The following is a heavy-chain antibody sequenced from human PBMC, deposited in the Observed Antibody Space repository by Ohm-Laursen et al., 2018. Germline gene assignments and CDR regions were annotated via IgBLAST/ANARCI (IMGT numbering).Heavy chain of an antibody. V-gene: IGHV3-64*02. J-gene: IGHJ4*02. CDR3: ARDDSYGFFDY. D-gene: IGHD5-18*01. Sequence: SLRLSCSASGFTFSNFGMYWVRQAPGKGLEFVSSITTNGGGTYYVDSVKGRFTISRDNSKNILYLQMGSLRSEDMAVYYCARDDSYGFFDYWGQGTLVTVSS. CDR2: ITTNGGGT. CDR1: GFTFSNFG.